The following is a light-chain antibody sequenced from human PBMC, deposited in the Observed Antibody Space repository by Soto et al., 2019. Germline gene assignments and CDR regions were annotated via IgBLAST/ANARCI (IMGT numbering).Light chain of an antibody. CDR2: AAS. Sequence: DIQMTHSPSSLSASVGDRVTITCRASQSITSDLNWYQQKPGKAPKLLIYAASSLQSGVPSRFSGSGSGTDFTLTISSLQPEDFATYYCQQSYSTPLTFGPGTKVDIK. V-gene: IGKV1-39*01. J-gene: IGKJ3*01. CDR1: QSITSD. CDR3: QQSYSTPLT.